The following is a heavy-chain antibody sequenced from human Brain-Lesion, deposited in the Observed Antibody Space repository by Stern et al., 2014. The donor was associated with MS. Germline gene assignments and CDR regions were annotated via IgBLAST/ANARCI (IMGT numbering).Heavy chain of an antibody. CDR2: IFNSGSP. CDR1: GGSISSGGYY. Sequence: VQLVESGPGLVKPSQTLPLSCTVSGGSISSGGYYWSWIRQPAGKGLEWIGRIFNSGSPRYNPSLKSRVTISQDPSKDQFSLRLNSMTAADTAVYYCARGRVVPGFQYYATDVWGQGTTVIVSS. J-gene: IGHJ6*02. D-gene: IGHD2-2*01. CDR3: ARGRVVPGFQYYATDV. V-gene: IGHV4-61*02.